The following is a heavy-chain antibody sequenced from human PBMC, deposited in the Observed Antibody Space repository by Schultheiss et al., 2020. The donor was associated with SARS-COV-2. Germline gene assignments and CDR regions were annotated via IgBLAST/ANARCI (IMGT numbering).Heavy chain of an antibody. J-gene: IGHJ6*02. Sequence: SETLSLTCTVSGGSISSGSYYWSWIRQPAGKGLEWIGRIYTSGSTNYNPSLKSRVTISVDTSKNQFSLKLSSVTAADTAVYYCARGYCSGGSCYYGMDVWGQGTTVTVSS. V-gene: IGHV4-61*02. CDR1: GGSISSGSYY. D-gene: IGHD2-15*01. CDR2: IYTSGST. CDR3: ARGYCSGGSCYYGMDV.